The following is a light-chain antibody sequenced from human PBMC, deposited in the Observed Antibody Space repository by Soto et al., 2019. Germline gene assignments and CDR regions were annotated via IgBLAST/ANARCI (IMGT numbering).Light chain of an antibody. CDR2: EDN. CDR3: QSYDSSNWV. CDR1: GGSIASNY. Sequence: NFMLTQPHSVSESPGKTVTISCTRSGGSIASNYVQWYQQRPGSAPTIVIYEDNQRPSGVTDRFFGSIDSSSNSASLTISGLKTEDEADYYCQSYDSSNWVFGGRTKLTVL. V-gene: IGLV6-57*03. J-gene: IGLJ3*02.